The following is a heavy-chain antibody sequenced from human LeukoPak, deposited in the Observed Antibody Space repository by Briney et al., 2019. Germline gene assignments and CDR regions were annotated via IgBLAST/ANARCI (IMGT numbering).Heavy chain of an antibody. V-gene: IGHV1-2*02. CDR3: ARDLGIPRYYFDY. Sequence: ASVKVSCKASGYTFTGYYMHWVRQAPGQGLEWMGWINPNSGGTNYAQKFQRRVTMTRDTSISTAYMELSRLRSDDTAVYYCARDLGIPRYYFDYWGQGTLVTVSS. J-gene: IGHJ4*02. CDR1: GYTFTGYY. D-gene: IGHD6-13*01. CDR2: INPNSGGT.